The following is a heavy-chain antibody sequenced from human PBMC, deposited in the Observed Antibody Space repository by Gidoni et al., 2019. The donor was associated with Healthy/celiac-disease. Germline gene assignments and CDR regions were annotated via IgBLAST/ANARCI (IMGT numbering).Heavy chain of an antibody. D-gene: IGHD2-15*01. J-gene: IGHJ6*02. CDR2: ISYDGSNK. CDR3: ARAGYCSGGSCYSAYYYGMDV. Sequence: QVQLVESGGGVVQPGRSLRLSCAASGFTFSSYAMHWVRQAPGKGLEWVAVISYDGSNKYYADSVKGRFTISRDNSKNTLYLQMNSLRAEDTAVYYCARAGYCSGGSCYSAYYYGMDVWGQGTTVTVSS. CDR1: GFTFSSYA. V-gene: IGHV3-30-3*01.